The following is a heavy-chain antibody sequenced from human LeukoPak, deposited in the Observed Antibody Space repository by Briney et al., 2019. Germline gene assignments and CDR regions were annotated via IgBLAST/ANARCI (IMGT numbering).Heavy chain of an antibody. J-gene: IGHJ4*02. CDR1: GFTFSDYY. V-gene: IGHV3-11*01. D-gene: IGHD1-26*01. CDR2: ISNSGSSI. Sequence: GGSLRLSCAASGFTFSDYYMGWMRQGPGQGLEWVSYISNSGSSIYYADSMKGRFTISRDNAKNSLYLQMISLSAEDTAVYYCARARGSYSFGYWGQGTLVTVSS. CDR3: ARARGSYSFGY.